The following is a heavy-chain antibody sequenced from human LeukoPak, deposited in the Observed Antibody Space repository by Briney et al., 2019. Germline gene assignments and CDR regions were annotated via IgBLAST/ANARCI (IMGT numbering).Heavy chain of an antibody. D-gene: IGHD6-13*01. J-gene: IGHJ3*02. CDR3: AREGIYSSSWYERAFDI. Sequence: PSETLSLTCTVSGNSISSGDNYWSWIRQPAGKGLGWIGRIYTSGSTNYNPSLKSRVTISGDTSKNQFSLRLSSVTAADTAVYYCAREGIYSSSWYERAFDIWGQGTMVTVSS. CDR2: IYTSGST. CDR1: GNSISSGDNY. V-gene: IGHV4-61*02.